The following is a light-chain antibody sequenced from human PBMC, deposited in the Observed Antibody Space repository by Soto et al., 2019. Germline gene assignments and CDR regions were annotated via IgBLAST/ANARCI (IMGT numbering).Light chain of an antibody. Sequence: DIVMTQSPDSLAVSLGERVTIHCKSSQSVLYSSNNRNYFAWYQQKPGQPPKLLIYWASTRESRVPDRFSGSGSGTDFTLTISSLQAADVAVYYCQQYYSSPFTFGQGTKLEI. J-gene: IGKJ2*01. CDR1: QSVLYSSNNRNY. CDR3: QQYYSSPFT. CDR2: WAS. V-gene: IGKV4-1*01.